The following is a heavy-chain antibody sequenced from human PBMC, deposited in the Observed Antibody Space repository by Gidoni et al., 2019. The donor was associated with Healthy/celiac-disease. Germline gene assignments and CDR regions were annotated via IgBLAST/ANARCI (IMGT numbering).Heavy chain of an antibody. CDR1: GDRVSSNSAA. J-gene: IGHJ4*02. V-gene: IGHV6-1*01. CDR2: TYYRSKWYN. Sequence: QVQLQQSGPGLVKPSQTLSLTCALSGDRVSSNSAAWNWIRQSPSRGLEWLGRTYYRSKWYNDYAVSVKSRITINPDTSKNQFALQLNSVTPEDTAVYYCARDPGYSYGNHFDYWGQGTLVTVSS. CDR3: ARDPGYSYGNHFDY. D-gene: IGHD5-18*01.